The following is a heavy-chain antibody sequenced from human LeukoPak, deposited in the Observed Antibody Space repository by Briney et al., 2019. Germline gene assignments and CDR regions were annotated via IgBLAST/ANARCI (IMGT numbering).Heavy chain of an antibody. V-gene: IGHV3-11*01. J-gene: IGHJ6*02. D-gene: IGHD3-3*01. CDR1: GFTFSDYY. Sequence: PGGSLRLSCAASGFTFSDYYMSWIRQAPGKGLEWVSYISSSGSTIYYADSVKGRFTISRDNAKNSLYLQMNSLRAEDSAAYYCAARGTSPYFYYTMDVWGQGTTVTVSS. CDR3: AARGTSPYFYYTMDV. CDR2: ISSSGSTI.